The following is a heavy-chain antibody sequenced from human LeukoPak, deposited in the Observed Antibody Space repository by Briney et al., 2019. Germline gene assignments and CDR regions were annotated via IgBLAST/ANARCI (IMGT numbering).Heavy chain of an antibody. CDR2: IYYSGST. D-gene: IGHD2-21*02. Sequence: SETLSLTCTVSGGSISSYYWSWIRQPPGKGLEWIGYIYYSGSTNYNPSLKSRVTISVDTSKNQFSLKLSSVTAADTAVYYCARRLLACCGGDCYSPPKNDAFDIWGQGTMVTVSS. CDR3: ARRLLACCGGDCYSPPKNDAFDI. J-gene: IGHJ3*02. CDR1: GGSISSYY. V-gene: IGHV4-59*08.